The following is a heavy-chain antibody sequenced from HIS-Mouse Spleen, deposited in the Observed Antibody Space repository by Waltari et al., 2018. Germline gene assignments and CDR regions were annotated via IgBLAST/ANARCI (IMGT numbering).Heavy chain of an antibody. J-gene: IGHJ4*02. Sequence: QVQLVESGGGVVKPGRSLRPSCAASGFTFSSYGMHWFRQAPGKGLEWVAVISYDGSNKYYADSVKGRFTISRDNSKNTLYLQMNSLRAEDTAVYYCAKDTSGSYSDYWGQGTLVTVSS. CDR2: ISYDGSNK. CDR3: AKDTSGSYSDY. V-gene: IGHV3-30*18. D-gene: IGHD1-26*01. CDR1: GFTFSSYG.